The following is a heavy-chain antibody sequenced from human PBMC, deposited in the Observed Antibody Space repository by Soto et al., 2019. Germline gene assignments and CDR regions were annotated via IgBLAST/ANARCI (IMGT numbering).Heavy chain of an antibody. CDR1: GFSLSNARMG. CDR2: IFSNDEK. D-gene: IGHD6-13*01. V-gene: IGHV2-26*01. Sequence: SGPTLVNPTETLTLTCTVSGFSLSNARMGVSWIRQPPGKALEWLAHIFSNDEKSYSTSLKSRLTISKDTSKSQVVLTMTNMDPVDTATYYCARGRDSSSWFLFDYWGQGTLVTVSS. CDR3: ARGRDSSSWFLFDY. J-gene: IGHJ4*02.